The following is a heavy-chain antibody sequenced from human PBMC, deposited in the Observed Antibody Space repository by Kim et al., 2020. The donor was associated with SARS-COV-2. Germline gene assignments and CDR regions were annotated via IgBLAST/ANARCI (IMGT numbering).Heavy chain of an antibody. CDR1: GFTFGDYA. CDR3: AKGGYCSSTSCYRNWFDP. J-gene: IGHJ5*02. CDR2: ISWNSGSV. Sequence: GGSLRLSCAASGFTFGDYAMHWVRQAPGKGLEWVSGISWNSGSVGYADSVKGRFTISRDNAKNSLYLQMNSLRAEDTALYYCAKGGYCSSTSCYRNWFDPCGQGTLGTVSP. V-gene: IGHV3-9*01. D-gene: IGHD2-2*02.